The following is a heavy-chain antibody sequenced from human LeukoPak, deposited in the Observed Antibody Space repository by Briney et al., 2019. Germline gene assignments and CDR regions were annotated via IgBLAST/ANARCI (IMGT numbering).Heavy chain of an antibody. D-gene: IGHD3-22*01. CDR3: AGLVGRYSSGLYYYYFDY. CDR1: GDSINSLDL. Sequence: PSETLSLTCTVSGDSINSLDLWSWVRQPPGKGLEWIGEMYLSGTTHSNPSVKSRVTISIDRSKNQFFLNLSSVTAADTAVYYCAGLVGRYSSGLYYYYFDYWGQGTLVTVSS. J-gene: IGHJ4*02. CDR2: MYLSGTT. V-gene: IGHV4-4*02.